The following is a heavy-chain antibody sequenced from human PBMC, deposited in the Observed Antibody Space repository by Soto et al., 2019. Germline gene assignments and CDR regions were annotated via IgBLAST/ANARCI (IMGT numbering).Heavy chain of an antibody. J-gene: IGHJ4*01. V-gene: IGHV1-18*01. D-gene: IGHD1-1*01. CDR1: GYTFWSYG. CDR3: VRDFRDTWLGSNCIYFDY. CDR2: VSARDGDT. Sequence: QVQLLQSGAEVKEPGASVRVSCKATGYTFWSYGFSWVRQSPGQGLEWVGWVSARDGDTNSARDLRGRVTFTTETSTSTAYMDLTTLRSYDTDIYYCVRDFRDTWLGSNCIYFDYWGHGTLVTVSS.